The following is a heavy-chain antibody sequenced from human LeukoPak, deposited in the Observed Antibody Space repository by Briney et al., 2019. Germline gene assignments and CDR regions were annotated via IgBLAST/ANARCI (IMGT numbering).Heavy chain of an antibody. V-gene: IGHV3-64*01. CDR2: ISSNGGST. Sequence: PGGSLRLSCAASGFTFSSYAMHWVRQAPGKGLEYVSAISSNGGSTYYANSVKGRFTISRDNAENSLYLQMNSLRAEDTAVYYCARVSSGWYPYDYWGQGTLVTVSS. J-gene: IGHJ4*02. CDR1: GFTFSSYA. CDR3: ARVSSGWYPYDY. D-gene: IGHD6-19*01.